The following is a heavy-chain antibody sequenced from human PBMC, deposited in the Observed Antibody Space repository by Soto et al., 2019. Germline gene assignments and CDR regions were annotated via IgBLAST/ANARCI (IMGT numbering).Heavy chain of an antibody. D-gene: IGHD2-21*01. J-gene: IGHJ5*02. CDR1: DDSLSTYY. Sequence: SETLSLTCNVSDDSLSTYYWSWIRQPAGKGLEWIGRIYASGSTNYNPSLKGRVSMSVDTSKKQFSLKMISVTAADTAMYYCARSAIPRGGWFRPWGQGVLVTSPQ. CDR2: IYASGST. CDR3: ARSAIPRGGWFRP. V-gene: IGHV4-4*07.